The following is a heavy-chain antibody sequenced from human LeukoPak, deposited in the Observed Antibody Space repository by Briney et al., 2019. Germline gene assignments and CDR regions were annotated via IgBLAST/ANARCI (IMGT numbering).Heavy chain of an antibody. CDR3: AKTVSGSYSYQGGDY. V-gene: IGHV3-23*01. Sequence: GSLTLSCAASGFTFSSYAMSWVRQAPGKGLEWVSAIRGSGENTNYADSVKGRFTMSRDNSRNMLYLQMNSLRDEDRAKYYCAKTVSGSYSYQGGDYWGQGTLVTVSS. CDR1: GFTFSSYA. CDR2: IRGSGENT. J-gene: IGHJ4*02. D-gene: IGHD3-16*02.